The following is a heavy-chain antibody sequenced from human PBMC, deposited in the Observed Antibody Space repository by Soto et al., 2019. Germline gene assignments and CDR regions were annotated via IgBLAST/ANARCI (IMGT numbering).Heavy chain of an antibody. CDR1: GFTFSSYW. CDR3: ERAINYPFWSRAAFVI. Sequence: PGGSLRLSCAASGFTFSSYWMSWVRQAPGKGLEWVANIKQDGSEKYYVDSVKGRFTISRDNAKNSLYLQMNSLRAEDTAVYYRERAINYPFWSRAAFVIWGQETMVTVSS. J-gene: IGHJ3*02. CDR2: IKQDGSEK. V-gene: IGHV3-7*01. D-gene: IGHD3-3*01.